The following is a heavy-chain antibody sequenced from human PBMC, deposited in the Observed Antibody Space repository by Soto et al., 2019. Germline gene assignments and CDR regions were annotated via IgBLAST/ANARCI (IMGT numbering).Heavy chain of an antibody. V-gene: IGHV3-23*01. Sequence: EVQLLESGGGLVQPGGSLRLSCAASGFTFDSYAMTWVRQAPGKGLEWVSAISGGGFSTYYTDSVKGRFTISRDNSKNMLYLQMNSLRVEVTAVYLCENSGVAWNNGYYYYMVCGGKGPTVTVSS. CDR1: GFTFDSYA. CDR3: ENSGVAWNNGYYYYMVC. CDR2: ISGGGFST. J-gene: IGHJ6*03. D-gene: IGHD1-1*01.